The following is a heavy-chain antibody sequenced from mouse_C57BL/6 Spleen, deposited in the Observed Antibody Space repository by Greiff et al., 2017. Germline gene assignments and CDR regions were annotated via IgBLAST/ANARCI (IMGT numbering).Heavy chain of an antibody. CDR3: ARWRENGNYGWYFGV. J-gene: IGHJ1*03. CDR2: IYPRSGNT. Sequence: VQLQQSGAELARPGASVKLSCKASGYTFTSYGISWVKQRTGQGLEWIGEIYPRSGNTYYNEKFQGKATLTADKSSSTAYMELRSLTSEDSAVYFCARWRENGNYGWYFGVWGTGTTVTVSS. V-gene: IGHV1-81*01. CDR1: GYTFTSYG. D-gene: IGHD2-1*01.